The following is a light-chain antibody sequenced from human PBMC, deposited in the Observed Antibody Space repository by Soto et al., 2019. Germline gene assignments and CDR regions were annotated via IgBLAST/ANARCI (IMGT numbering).Light chain of an antibody. CDR2: DVS. CDR3: QQYNRYWT. Sequence: DMEITQCPATRRACIGDRVTMTRWPSQSLDNCLAWYLQKPGKAPKLLIYDVSSLESGVPSRFSGSGSETEFTLTMSSLIPDDLATYSSQQYNRYWTFGQGTKVDIK. CDR1: QSLDNC. V-gene: IGKV1-5*01. J-gene: IGKJ1*01.